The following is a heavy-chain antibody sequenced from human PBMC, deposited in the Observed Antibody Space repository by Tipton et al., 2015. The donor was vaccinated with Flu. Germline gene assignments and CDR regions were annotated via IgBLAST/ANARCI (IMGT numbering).Heavy chain of an antibody. CDR2: INYSWNT. J-gene: IGHJ5*02. CDR1: GDSIRSDYY. Sequence: TLSLTCIISGDSIRSDYYWGWIRQPPGKGLEWIGSINYSWNTHYNLSLRSRLTMSVDTSKNQFSLKLSSATAADTATYYCAAVAGNNNWFDPWGQGTLVTVSS. D-gene: IGHD6-19*01. CDR3: AAVAGNNNWFDP. V-gene: IGHV4-38-2*02.